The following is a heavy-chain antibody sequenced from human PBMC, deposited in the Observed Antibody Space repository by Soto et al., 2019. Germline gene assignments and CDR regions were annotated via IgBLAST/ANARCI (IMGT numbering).Heavy chain of an antibody. CDR1: GGSFSGYY. CDR3: ARDGSITMIVVVIHNSRYYFEY. J-gene: IGHJ4*02. D-gene: IGHD3-22*01. Sequence: SGTLSLTCAVYGGSFSGYYWSWIRQPPGKGLEWIGEINHSGSTNYNPSLKSRVTISVDTSKNQFSLNLSSVTAAATAVYYCARDGSITMIVVVIHNSRYYFEYWCQGTLGT. V-gene: IGHV4-34*01. CDR2: INHSGST.